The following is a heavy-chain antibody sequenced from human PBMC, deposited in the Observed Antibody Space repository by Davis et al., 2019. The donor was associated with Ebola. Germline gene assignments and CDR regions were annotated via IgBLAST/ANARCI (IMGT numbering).Heavy chain of an antibody. CDR3: VRDGCPGGSCYCGDY. V-gene: IGHV4-4*07. J-gene: IGHJ4*02. Sequence: PSETLSLTCTVSGGSISSHYWSWIRQPARKGLEWIGRIYTSGRTNYNPSLKSRVTMSVDTSKNQFSLRLSSVTAADTAVYYCVRDGCPGGSCYCGDYWGQGTLVTVSS. CDR2: IYTSGRT. D-gene: IGHD2-15*01. CDR1: GGSISSHY.